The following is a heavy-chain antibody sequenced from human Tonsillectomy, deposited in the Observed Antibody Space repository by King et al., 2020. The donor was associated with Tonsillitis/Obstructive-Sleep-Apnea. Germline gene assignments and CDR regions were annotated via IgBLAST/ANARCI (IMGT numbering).Heavy chain of an antibody. D-gene: IGHD2-2*01. Sequence: TLKESGPTLVKPTQTLTLTCTFSGFSLSTSGVGVGWIRQPPGKALEWLALIYWDDDKRYSPSLKSRLTITKDTSKNQVVLTMTNMDPVDTATYYCAHRLGYCSSTSCPGGDNWFDPWGQGTLVTVSS. CDR1: GFSLSTSGVG. V-gene: IGHV2-5*02. CDR3: AHRLGYCSSTSCPGGDNWFDP. J-gene: IGHJ5*02. CDR2: IYWDDDK.